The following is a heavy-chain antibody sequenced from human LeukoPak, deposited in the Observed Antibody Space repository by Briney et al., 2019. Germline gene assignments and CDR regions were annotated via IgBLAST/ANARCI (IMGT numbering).Heavy chain of an antibody. CDR1: GGSFSGHY. CDR3: ARVRSVYYYYYGMDV. J-gene: IGHJ6*02. CDR2: INHSGST. V-gene: IGHV4-34*01. Sequence: SETLSLTCAVYGGSFSGHYWSWVRQPPGKGLEWIGEINHSGSTNYNPSLTSRVTISVDTSKNQFSLKLSSVTAADTAVYYCARVRSVYYYYYGMDVWGQGTTVTVSS.